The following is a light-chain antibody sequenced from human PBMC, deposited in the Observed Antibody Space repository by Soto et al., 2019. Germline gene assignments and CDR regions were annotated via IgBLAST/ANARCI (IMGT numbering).Light chain of an antibody. Sequence: EIEMTQSPATLSVSPGERATLSCRASQSVSSNLAWYQQKPGQAPRLLIYGASTRASGIPDRISGSGSGTEFTLTISSLQSEDFAVYYCQQYIDWPETCGQGTKVEIK. CDR3: QQYIDWPET. J-gene: IGKJ2*01. V-gene: IGKV3-15*01. CDR1: QSVSSN. CDR2: GAS.